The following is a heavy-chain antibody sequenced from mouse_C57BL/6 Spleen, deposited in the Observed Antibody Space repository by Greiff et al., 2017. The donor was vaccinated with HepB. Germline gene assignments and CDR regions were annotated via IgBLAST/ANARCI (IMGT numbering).Heavy chain of an antibody. V-gene: IGHV1-69*01. Sequence: VQLQQPGAELVMPGASVKLSCKASGYTFTSYWMHWVKQRPGQGLEWIGEIDPSDSYTNYNQKFKGKSTLTVDKSSSTAYMQLSSLTSEDSAVYYCARGGSYGSLGYFDVWGTGTTVTVSS. CDR1: GYTFTSYW. CDR2: IDPSDSYT. CDR3: ARGGSYGSLGYFDV. J-gene: IGHJ1*03. D-gene: IGHD1-1*01.